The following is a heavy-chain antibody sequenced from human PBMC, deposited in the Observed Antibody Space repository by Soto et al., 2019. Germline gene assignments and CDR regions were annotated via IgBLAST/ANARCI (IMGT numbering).Heavy chain of an antibody. CDR3: VRRSDWFNL. V-gene: IGHV5-51*01. Sequence: VESLKISCKGSGYVFSSYWICWFRQMPGKGLEWMGIIYPRDSDTRYSPSFEGQVTISADKSISTAYLQWSSLKASDTAIYYCVRRSDWFNLWGQGTLVTVSS. CDR2: IYPRDSDT. J-gene: IGHJ5*02. CDR1: GYVFSSYW.